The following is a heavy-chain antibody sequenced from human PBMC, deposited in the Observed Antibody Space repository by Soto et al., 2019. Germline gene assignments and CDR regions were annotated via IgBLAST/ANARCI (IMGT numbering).Heavy chain of an antibody. CDR3: ARDGRKYYHWFDP. V-gene: IGHV4-61*01. Sequence: SETLSLTCTVARDSGSSGRSYSRWIRQPQGKGLEWIGYIFYSGSNYYNPSLRSRVTISVDTSKNLFSLKMTSVTAADTAVYYCARDGRKYYHWFDPWGQGTLVTVSS. CDR2: IFYSGSN. J-gene: IGHJ5*02. D-gene: IGHD1-26*01. CDR1: RDSGSSGRSY.